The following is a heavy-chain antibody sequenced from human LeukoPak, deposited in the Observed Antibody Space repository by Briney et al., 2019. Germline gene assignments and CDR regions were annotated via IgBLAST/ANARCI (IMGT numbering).Heavy chain of an antibody. Sequence: AASVKVSCKASGYTFVNYGFSWVRQAPGQGLEWMGWISTEIGNTNYAPQFQGRVTMTAETSTTTAYMELTGLTSDDTAVYFCARDRLGYCGGGPCLLFDNWGQGSLVTVSS. CDR2: ISTEIGNT. CDR1: GYTFVNYG. J-gene: IGHJ4*02. CDR3: ARDRLGYCGGGPCLLFDN. D-gene: IGHD2-15*01. V-gene: IGHV1-18*01.